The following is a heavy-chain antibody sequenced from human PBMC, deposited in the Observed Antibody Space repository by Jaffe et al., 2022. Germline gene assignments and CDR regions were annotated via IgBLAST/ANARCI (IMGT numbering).Heavy chain of an antibody. CDR1: GFTFSGSA. D-gene: IGHD3-3*01. Sequence: EVQLVESGGGLVQPGGSLKLSCAASGFTFSGSAMHWVRQASGKGLEWVGRIRSKANSYATAYAASVKGRFTISRDDSKNTAYLQMNSLKTEDTAVYYCTRHPVDDFWSGPIHYFDYWGQGTLVTVSS. CDR3: TRHPVDDFWSGPIHYFDY. J-gene: IGHJ4*02. V-gene: IGHV3-73*02. CDR2: IRSKANSYAT.